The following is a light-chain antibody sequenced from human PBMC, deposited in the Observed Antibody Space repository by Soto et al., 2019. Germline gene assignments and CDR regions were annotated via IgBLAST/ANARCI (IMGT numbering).Light chain of an antibody. CDR3: QQTYSTPLT. CDR1: QPIETY. Sequence: DIQMTQSPSSLSTSVGDRVSITCRASQPIETYLNWYQQKPGKAPKLLVYTASNLQSGVPSRFGGSGSGTDFTLTISSLQPEDLATYFCQQTYSTPLTFGGGTKLEIK. V-gene: IGKV1-39*01. CDR2: TAS. J-gene: IGKJ4*01.